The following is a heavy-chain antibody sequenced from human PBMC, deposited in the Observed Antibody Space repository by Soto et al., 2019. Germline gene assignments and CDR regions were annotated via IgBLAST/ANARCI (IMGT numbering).Heavy chain of an antibody. CDR2: ISGAGYAI. CDR1: GFTFSNYA. J-gene: IGHJ1*01. V-gene: IGHV3-23*01. CDR3: VKPDCTSPTCDQKFEN. Sequence: GGSLRLSCEASGFTFSNYAMSWVRQAPGKGPEWVAAISGAGYAIFYADSVKGRFTISRDNSKSTLYLQMNSLSAEDTAVYYCVKPDCTSPTCDQKFENWGQGTLVTVSS. D-gene: IGHD2-2*01.